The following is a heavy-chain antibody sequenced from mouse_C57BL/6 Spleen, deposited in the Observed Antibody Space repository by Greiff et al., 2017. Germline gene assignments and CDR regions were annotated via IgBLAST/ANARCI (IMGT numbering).Heavy chain of an antibody. CDR1: GYTFTSYG. CDR2: IYPRSGNT. Sequence: VQLQQSGAELARPGASVKLSCKASGYTFTSYGISWVKQRTGQGLEWIGEIYPRSGNTYYNEKFKGKATLTADKSSSPAYMELRGLTSEDSAVSFCARSSAGTRGAYFDYWGQGTTLTVSS. D-gene: IGHD1-2*01. CDR3: ARSSAGTRGAYFDY. J-gene: IGHJ2*01. V-gene: IGHV1-81*01.